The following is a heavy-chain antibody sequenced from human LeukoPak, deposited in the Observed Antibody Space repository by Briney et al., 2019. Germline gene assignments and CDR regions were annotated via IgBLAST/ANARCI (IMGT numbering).Heavy chain of an antibody. CDR1: GFTFSSYS. V-gene: IGHV3-21*01. Sequence: GGSLRLSCAASGFTFSSYSMNWVRQAPGKGLEWVSSISSSSSYIYYADSVKGRFIISRDNAKNSLYLQMNSLRAEDTAVYYCARDQSDGMDVWGQGTTVTVSS. J-gene: IGHJ6*02. CDR2: ISSSSSYI. CDR3: ARDQSDGMDV.